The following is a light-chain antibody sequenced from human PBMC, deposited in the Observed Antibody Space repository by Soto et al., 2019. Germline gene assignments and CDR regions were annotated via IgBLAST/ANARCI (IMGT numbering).Light chain of an antibody. CDR2: DAS. V-gene: IGKV1-5*01. CDR3: QQYHYSPYT. J-gene: IGKJ2*01. Sequence: DIQMTQSPSTLSASVGDKVTITCRASQTISFWLAWYQQKPGKDPKLLIYDASSLESGGPSRFRGRGSGTGFNLTITSLQPDACAPYYCQQYHYSPYTFGQGTKLEIQ. CDR1: QTISFW.